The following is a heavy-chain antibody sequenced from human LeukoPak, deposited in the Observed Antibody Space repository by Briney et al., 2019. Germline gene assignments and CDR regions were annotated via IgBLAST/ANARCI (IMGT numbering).Heavy chain of an antibody. V-gene: IGHV3-7*01. Sequence: GGSLRLSCAASQFTFSNSWMSWVRQAPGKGLEWVASIMQVGSEKYYVDSVKGRFTISRDSPKKSLYLQMNSVRAEDTALYYCARHLYPWDTPFDQWGQGTLVTVSS. CDR2: IMQVGSEK. J-gene: IGHJ4*02. CDR3: ARHLYPWDTPFDQ. D-gene: IGHD2-2*02. CDR1: QFTFSNSW.